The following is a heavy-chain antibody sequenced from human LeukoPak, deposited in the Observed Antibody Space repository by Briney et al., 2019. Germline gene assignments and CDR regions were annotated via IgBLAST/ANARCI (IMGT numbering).Heavy chain of an antibody. CDR3: AKANWVSNADAVW. Sequence: GGSLRLSCAASGFTFSSYAMSWVRQAPGRGLEWVSAISGSGGSTYYADSVKGRFTLSRDDSRNTVYLQLNNLRVEDTAIYYCAKANWVSNADAVWWGQGTQVTVSS. J-gene: IGHJ4*02. V-gene: IGHV3-23*01. D-gene: IGHD1-1*01. CDR2: ISGSGGST. CDR1: GFTFSSYA.